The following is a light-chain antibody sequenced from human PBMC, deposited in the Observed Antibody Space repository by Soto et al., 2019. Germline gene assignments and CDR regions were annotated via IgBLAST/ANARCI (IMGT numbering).Light chain of an antibody. J-gene: IGKJ5*01. CDR1: QSIGSS. Sequence: DIQMTQSPSSLSAFVGDRVTITCRATQSIGSSLNWYQKKPGEAPKLLIYAASSLHSRVPPRFSGSGSGTEFALTIRSLQLEDFATFYCQQSDSNPITFGQGTRLEI. CDR2: AAS. CDR3: QQSDSNPIT. V-gene: IGKV1-39*01.